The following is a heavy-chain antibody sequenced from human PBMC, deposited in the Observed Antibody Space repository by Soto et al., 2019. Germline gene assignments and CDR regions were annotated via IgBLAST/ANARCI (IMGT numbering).Heavy chain of an antibody. CDR3: ARGVDTAMVRFDP. V-gene: IGHV4-34*01. D-gene: IGHD5-18*01. J-gene: IGHJ5*02. CDR2: INHSGST. Sequence: QVQLQQWGAGLLKPSETLSLTCAVYGGSFSGYYWSWIRQPPGKGLEWIGEINHSGSTNYNPSLKSRVTISVDTSKNQFSLKLSSVTAADTAVYCCARGVDTAMVRFDPWGQGSLVTVSS. CDR1: GGSFSGYY.